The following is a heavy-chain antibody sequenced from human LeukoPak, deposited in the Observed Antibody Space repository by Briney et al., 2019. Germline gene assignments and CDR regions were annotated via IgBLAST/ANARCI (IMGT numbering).Heavy chain of an antibody. J-gene: IGHJ5*02. CDR1: GGSISSYY. Sequence: PSETLSLTCTVSGGSISSYYWSWIRQPPGKGLEWIGYIYYSGSTNYNPSLKSRVTISVDTSKNQFSLKLSSVTAADTAVYYCAGGKQWLPTMRRNWFDPWGQGTLVTVSS. D-gene: IGHD6-19*01. CDR2: IYYSGST. V-gene: IGHV4-59*12. CDR3: AGGKQWLPTMRRNWFDP.